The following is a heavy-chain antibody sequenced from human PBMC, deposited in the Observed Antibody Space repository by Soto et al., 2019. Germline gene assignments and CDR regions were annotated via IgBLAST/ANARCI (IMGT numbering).Heavy chain of an antibody. D-gene: IGHD1-1*01. V-gene: IGHV1-18*01. CDR3: ARGRYGDY. CDR1: GYTFTSYG. CDR2: ISAHNGNT. Sequence: QVHLVQSGAEVKKPGASVKVSCKGSGYTFTSYGITWVRQAPGQGLEWMGWISAHNGNTDFAQKLQGRVTVTRDTSTSTAYMELRSLRSDDTAVYYCARGRYGDYWGQGALVTVSS. J-gene: IGHJ4*02.